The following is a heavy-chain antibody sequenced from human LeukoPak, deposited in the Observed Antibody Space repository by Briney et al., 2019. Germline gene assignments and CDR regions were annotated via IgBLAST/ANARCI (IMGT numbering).Heavy chain of an antibody. V-gene: IGHV7-4-1*02. J-gene: IGHJ5*02. D-gene: IGHD6-13*01. CDR1: GYTFTTYA. CDR3: ARSRGYSSSWYLPINWFDP. Sequence: ASVKVSCKASGYTFTTYAINWVRQAPGQGLEWMGWINTNTGNPTYAQGFTGRFVFSLDTSVSTAYLQISSLKAEDTAVYYCARSRGYSSSWYLPINWFDPWGQGTLVTVSS. CDR2: INTNTGNP.